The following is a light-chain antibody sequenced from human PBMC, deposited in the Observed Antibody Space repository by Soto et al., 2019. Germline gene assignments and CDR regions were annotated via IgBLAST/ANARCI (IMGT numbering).Light chain of an antibody. CDR1: QSVSRIY. Sequence: EIVLTQSPGTLSLSPGEKATLSCRASQSVSRIYLAWYQQKPGQAPRLLIYAASSRATGIPDRFSGSGSGTDFTLTISRLEPEDFAVYYCQQYNNWPFTFGPGTKVDTK. CDR2: AAS. CDR3: QQYNNWPFT. J-gene: IGKJ3*01. V-gene: IGKV3-20*01.